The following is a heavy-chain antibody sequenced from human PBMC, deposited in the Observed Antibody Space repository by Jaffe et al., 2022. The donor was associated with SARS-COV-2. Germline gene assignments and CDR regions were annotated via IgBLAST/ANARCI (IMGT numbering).Heavy chain of an antibody. CDR1: GGSISSYY. D-gene: IGHD4-17*01. Sequence: QVQLQESGPGLVKPSETLSLTCTVSGGSISSYYWSWIRQPPGKGLEWIGYIYYSGSTNYNPSLKSRVTISVDTSKNQFSLKLSSVTAADTAVYYCARTQARTEIDPWGQGTLVTVSS. CDR3: ARTQARTEIDP. V-gene: IGHV4-59*08. CDR2: IYYSGST. J-gene: IGHJ5*02.